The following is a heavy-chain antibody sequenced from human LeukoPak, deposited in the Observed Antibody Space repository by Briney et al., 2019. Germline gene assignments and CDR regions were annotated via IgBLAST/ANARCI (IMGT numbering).Heavy chain of an antibody. J-gene: IGHJ5*02. CDR1: GGSISSGGYY. V-gene: IGHV4-30-2*01. D-gene: IGHD2-2*01. CDR2: IYHSGST. CDR3: ARSLGYCSSTSCSFDP. Sequence: SETLSLTCTVSGGSISSGGYYWSWIRQPPGKGLEWIGYIYHSGSTYYNPSLKSRVTISVDRSKNQFSLKLSSVTAADTAVYYCARSLGYCSSTSCSFDPWGQGTLVTVSS.